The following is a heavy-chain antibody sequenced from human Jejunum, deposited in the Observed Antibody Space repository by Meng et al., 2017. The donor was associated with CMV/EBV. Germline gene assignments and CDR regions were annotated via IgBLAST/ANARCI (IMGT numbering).Heavy chain of an antibody. CDR1: GDSISSGDHY. CDR2: SHYRGTT. J-gene: IGHJ4*02. CDR3: ARTYCSGGVCYGGFDY. V-gene: IGHV4-30-4*08. D-gene: IGHD2-15*01. Sequence: QVQLQESGPGLVKPSXXLSLLCXVSGDSISSGDHYWTWIRQPPGKGLEWIAYSHYRGTTYYNPSLKSRVSISVDTSKNQFSLRVSSVTAADTAVYYCARTYCSGGVCYGGFDYWGQGTLGTVSS.